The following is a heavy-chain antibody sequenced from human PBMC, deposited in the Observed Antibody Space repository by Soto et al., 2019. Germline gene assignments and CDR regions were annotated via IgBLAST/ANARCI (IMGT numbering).Heavy chain of an antibody. CDR1: GFTFSDYY. CDR3: ARVPAAIVPPYYFDY. Sequence: GGSLRLSCAASGFTFSDYYMSWIRQAPGKGLEWVSYISSSSSYTNYADSVKGRFTISRDNAKNSLYLQMNSLRAEDTAVYYCARVPAAIVPPYYFDYWGQGTLVTVSS. J-gene: IGHJ4*02. CDR2: ISSSSSYT. V-gene: IGHV3-11*06. D-gene: IGHD2-2*01.